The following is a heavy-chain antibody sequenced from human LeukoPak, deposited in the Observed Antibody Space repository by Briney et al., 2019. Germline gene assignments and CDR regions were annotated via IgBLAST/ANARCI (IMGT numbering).Heavy chain of an antibody. Sequence: GGSLRLSCVASGFTFTNHWMSWVRQAPGKGLEWVANIREDGGHKNYVDSVKGRFIISRDNAKNSLFLQMDSLRVDDTALYYCARDGRGGHNDFWGQGTLITVSS. D-gene: IGHD4-23*01. J-gene: IGHJ4*02. V-gene: IGHV3-7*01. CDR3: ARDGRGGHNDF. CDR2: IREDGGHK. CDR1: GFTFTNHW.